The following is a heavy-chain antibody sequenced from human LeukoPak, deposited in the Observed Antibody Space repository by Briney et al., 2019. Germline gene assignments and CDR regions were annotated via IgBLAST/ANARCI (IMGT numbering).Heavy chain of an antibody. CDR2: IIPIFGTA. V-gene: IGHV1-69*06. CDR1: GVTFSSYA. Sequence: ASVKVSCKASGVTFSSYAISWVRLAPGQGLEWMGGIIPIFGTANYAQKFQGRVTITADKSTSTAYMELSSLRSEDTAVYYCARKSGYDQYFDYWGQGPLVTVSS. J-gene: IGHJ4*02. CDR3: ARKSGYDQYFDY. D-gene: IGHD5-12*01.